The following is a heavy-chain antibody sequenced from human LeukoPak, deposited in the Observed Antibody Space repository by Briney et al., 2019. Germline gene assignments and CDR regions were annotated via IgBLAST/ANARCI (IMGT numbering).Heavy chain of an antibody. CDR3: ARDPVYSSSSFWYFDL. J-gene: IGHJ2*01. CDR1: GGTFSSYA. D-gene: IGHD6-6*01. CDR2: IIPILGIA. V-gene: IGHV1-69*04. Sequence: SVKVSCKASGGTFSSYAISWVRQAPRQGLEWMGRIIPILGIANYAQKFQGRVTITADKSTSTAYMELSSLRSEDTAVYYCARDPVYSSSSFWYFDLWGRGTLVTVSS.